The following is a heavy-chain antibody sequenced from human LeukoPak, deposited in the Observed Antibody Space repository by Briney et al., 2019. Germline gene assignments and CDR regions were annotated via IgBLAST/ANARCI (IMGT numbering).Heavy chain of an antibody. J-gene: IGHJ4*02. CDR1: GFTFSDSV. D-gene: IGHD6-13*01. CDR2: SRDKADSYTA. Sequence: GGSLRLSCVASGFTFSDSVMSWVRQAPGKGLEWVGRSRDKADSYTAEYAASVKGRFTISRDELKNSLYLKISSLETEDAAVYYCATSSWYRLAYWGQGSLVTVSS. CDR3: ATSSWYRLAY. V-gene: IGHV3-72*01.